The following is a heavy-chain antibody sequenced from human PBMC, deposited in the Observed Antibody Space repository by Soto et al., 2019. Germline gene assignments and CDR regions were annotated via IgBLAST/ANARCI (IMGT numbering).Heavy chain of an antibody. J-gene: IGHJ5*02. D-gene: IGHD3-22*01. CDR1: GFIFSSSW. CDR3: ARKDYYYETGNAGWFDP. Sequence: EVRLVESGGDLVQPGGSLKLSCAASGFIFSSSWMTWVRQAPGKGLEWVATIKPDGSEEYYVESVKGRFAVSRDNAQNSLYLQMSSLRADDTAVYYCARKDYYYETGNAGWFDPWGQGTLVTVSS. CDR2: IKPDGSEE. V-gene: IGHV3-7*05.